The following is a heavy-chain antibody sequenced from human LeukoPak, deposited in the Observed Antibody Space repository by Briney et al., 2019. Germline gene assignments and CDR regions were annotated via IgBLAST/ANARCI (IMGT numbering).Heavy chain of an antibody. CDR2: IKQDGSEK. CDR1: GFTFSSYW. CDR3: ARDHGVSVAAAPSWGWFDP. Sequence: GGSLRLSCAASGFTFSSYWMSWVRQAPGKGLEWVANIKQDGSEKHYVDSVKGRFTISRDNAKNSLYLQMNSLRAEDTAVYYCARDHGVSVAAAPSWGWFDPWGQGTLVTVSS. D-gene: IGHD2-2*01. J-gene: IGHJ5*02. V-gene: IGHV3-7*01.